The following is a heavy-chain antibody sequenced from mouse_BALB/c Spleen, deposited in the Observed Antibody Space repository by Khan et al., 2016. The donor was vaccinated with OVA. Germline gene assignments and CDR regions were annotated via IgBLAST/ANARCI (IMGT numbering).Heavy chain of an antibody. CDR1: GYSITSDYA. Sequence: EVQLQESGPGLVKPSQSLSLTCTVTGYSITSDYAWNWIRQFPGNKLEWMGYINYSGSANYNPSLKSPISITRDTSKNQFFLQLKSVTTEDTATYYCARDGSRYNYAMDHWGQGTSVTVSS. CDR2: INYSGSA. CDR3: ARDGSRYNYAMDH. J-gene: IGHJ4*01. D-gene: IGHD2-3*01. V-gene: IGHV3-2*02.